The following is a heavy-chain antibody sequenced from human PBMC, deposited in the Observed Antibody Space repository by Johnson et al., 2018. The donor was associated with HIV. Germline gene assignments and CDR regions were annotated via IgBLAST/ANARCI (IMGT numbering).Heavy chain of an antibody. J-gene: IGHJ3*01. V-gene: IGHV3-66*01. CDR3: ATFGYTSGWIVTDDAFDV. Sequence: MLLVESGGGLVQPGGSLRLSCAASGITVSSSYMSWVRQAPGKGLEWVSVIYSGGNTYYADSVRGRFTISRDNSKNTLYLQMNSLRAEDTAVYYCATFGYTSGWIVTDDAFDVWGHGTLVTVSS. CDR1: GITVSSSY. CDR2: IYSGGNT. D-gene: IGHD6-19*01.